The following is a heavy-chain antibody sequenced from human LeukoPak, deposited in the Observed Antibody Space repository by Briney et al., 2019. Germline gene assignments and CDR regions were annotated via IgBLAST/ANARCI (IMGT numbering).Heavy chain of an antibody. V-gene: IGHV3-23*01. CDR3: AKARIAAAGTGAFDV. J-gene: IGHJ3*01. Sequence: ALRLSCAASGFTVSSYGMTWVRQAPGKGLEWVSAFCATDGSAQYAESVKGRFTISRDNSENSLYLQMDSLRDEDTAVYYCAKARIAAAGTGAFDVWGQGTMVTVSS. D-gene: IGHD6-13*01. CDR2: FCATDGSA. CDR1: GFTVSSYG.